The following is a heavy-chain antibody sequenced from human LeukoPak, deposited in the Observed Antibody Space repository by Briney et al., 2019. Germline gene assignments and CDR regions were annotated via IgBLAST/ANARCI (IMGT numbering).Heavy chain of an antibody. CDR3: AKDPVVTAIPIWYYFDY. J-gene: IGHJ4*02. CDR2: ISSSSSYI. CDR1: GFTFSSYS. Sequence: GGSLRLSCAASGFTFSSYSMNWVRQAPGKGLEWVSSISSSSSYIYYADSVKGRFTISRDNSKNTLYLQMNSLRAEDTAVYYCAKDPVVTAIPIWYYFDYWGQGTLVTVSS. D-gene: IGHD2-21*02. V-gene: IGHV3-21*04.